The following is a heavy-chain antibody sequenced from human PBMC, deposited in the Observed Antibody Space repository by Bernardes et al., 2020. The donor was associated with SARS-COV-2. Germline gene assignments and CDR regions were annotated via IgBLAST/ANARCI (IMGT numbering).Heavy chain of an antibody. J-gene: IGHJ6*03. CDR1: GGTFSSYT. Sequence: SVKVSCKASGGTFSSYTISWVRQAPGQGLEWMGRIIPILGIANYAQKFQGRVTITADKSTSTAYMELSSLRSEDTAVYYCARVGAAVGLGMDVWGKGTTVTVSS. CDR3: ARVGAAVGLGMDV. V-gene: IGHV1-69*02. D-gene: IGHD2-15*01. CDR2: IIPILGIA.